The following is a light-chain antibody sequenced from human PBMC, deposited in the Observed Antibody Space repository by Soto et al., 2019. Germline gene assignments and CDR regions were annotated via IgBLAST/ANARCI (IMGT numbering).Light chain of an antibody. V-gene: IGKV3-11*01. J-gene: IGKJ4*01. Sequence: EIVLTQSPATLSLSPGERATLSCRASQSVSSYLAWYQQKPGQAPRLLIYDASNRATGIPARFSGRGSGTDLNPTISSLAREVFAVYYCPPRSNWLTFGGGTKVEIK. CDR1: QSVSSY. CDR2: DAS. CDR3: PPRSNWLT.